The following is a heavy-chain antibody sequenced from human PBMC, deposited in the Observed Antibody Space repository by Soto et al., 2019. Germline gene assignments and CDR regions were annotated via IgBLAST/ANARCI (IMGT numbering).Heavy chain of an antibody. CDR3: ARDAGAIYGGNAGAAFDI. D-gene: IGHD4-17*01. J-gene: IGHJ3*02. V-gene: IGHV1-69*01. Sequence: QVQLVQSGAEVKKPGSSVKVSCKASGGTFSSYAISWVRQAPGQGLEWMGGIIPIFGTANYAQKFQGRVTITADESTSTAYMELSSLRSEDTAVYYCARDAGAIYGGNAGAAFDIWGRGTMVTVSS. CDR1: GGTFSSYA. CDR2: IIPIFGTA.